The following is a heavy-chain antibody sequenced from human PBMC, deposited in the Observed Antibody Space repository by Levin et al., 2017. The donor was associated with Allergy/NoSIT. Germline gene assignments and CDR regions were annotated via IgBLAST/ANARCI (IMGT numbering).Heavy chain of an antibody. Sequence: GESLKISCKASGYTFTAYYIHWVRQAPGQGPEWMAWINPNSGGTHYAQNFQGRVTMTRDTPISTAYMELSRLRSDDTAVYFCAREKTAAGVLDAFDIWGQGTMVTVSS. J-gene: IGHJ3*02. D-gene: IGHD6-25*01. V-gene: IGHV1-2*02. CDR1: GYTFTAYY. CDR2: INPNSGGT. CDR3: AREKTAAGVLDAFDI.